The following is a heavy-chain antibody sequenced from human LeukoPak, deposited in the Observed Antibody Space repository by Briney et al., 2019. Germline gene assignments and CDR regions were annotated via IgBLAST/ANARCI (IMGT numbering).Heavy chain of an antibody. CDR1: GGSISSGDYY. D-gene: IGHD4-23*01. CDR3: ARVRGGFATVVTPEGEDYFDY. J-gene: IGHJ4*02. V-gene: IGHV4-30-4*01. CDR2: IYYSGST. Sequence: PSETLSLTCTVSGGSISSGDYYWSWIRQPPGKGLEWIGYIYYSGSTYYNPSLKSRVTISADTSKNQFSLKLSSVTAADTAVYYCARVRGGFATVVTPEGEDYFDYWGQGTLVTVSS.